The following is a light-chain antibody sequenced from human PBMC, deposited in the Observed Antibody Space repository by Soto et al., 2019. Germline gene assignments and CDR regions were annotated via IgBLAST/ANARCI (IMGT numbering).Light chain of an antibody. CDR3: QQYNTYST. CDR1: QSITNW. J-gene: IGKJ1*01. V-gene: IGKV1-5*01. CDR2: DAS. Sequence: DIQMTQSPSSLSASVGDRVTITCRAGQSITNWLAWYQQKPGKAPKLLIYDASSLESGVPSRFSGGGFGTEFTLTINSLQPDDFATYYCQQYNTYSTFGQGTKVDI.